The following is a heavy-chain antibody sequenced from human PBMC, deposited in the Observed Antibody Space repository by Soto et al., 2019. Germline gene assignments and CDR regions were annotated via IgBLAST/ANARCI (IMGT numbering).Heavy chain of an antibody. J-gene: IGHJ4*02. Sequence: QVQLVQSGAEVKKPGSSVKVSCKASGYTFTGYYMHWVRQAPGQGLEWMGWINPNSCGTNYAHKFQGRVTIHRDIALSRVLMELGRLESADPGQFYWSRGVYSYGYGYWGQGTLVTVSS. CDR3: SRGVYSYGYGY. D-gene: IGHD5-18*01. V-gene: IGHV1-2*07. CDR1: GYTFTGYY. CDR2: INPNSCGT.